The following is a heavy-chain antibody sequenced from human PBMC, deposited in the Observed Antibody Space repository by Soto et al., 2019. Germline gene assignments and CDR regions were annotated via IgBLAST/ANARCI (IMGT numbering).Heavy chain of an antibody. V-gene: IGHV5-10-1*01. CDR2: IDPSDSYT. CDR3: ARTSMQSRRYIYGHVGMDV. D-gene: IGHD5-18*01. Sequence: EVQLVQSGAEVKKPGESLRISCKGSGYSFTSYWIDWVRQMPGKGLEWMGRIDPSDSYTNYSPSFQGHVPISANKSISTAYLQWSSLKASDTAMYYCARTSMQSRRYIYGHVGMDVWCQGTTVTVSS. J-gene: IGHJ6*02. CDR1: GYSFTSYW.